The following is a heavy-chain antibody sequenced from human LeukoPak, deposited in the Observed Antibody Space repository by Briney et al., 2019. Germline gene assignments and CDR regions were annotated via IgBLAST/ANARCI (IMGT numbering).Heavy chain of an antibody. CDR1: VGPISSNNYS. CDR2: IYDSGST. V-gene: IGHV4-39*07. Sequence: PSETLSLTCTVSVGPISSNNYSWGWIRQPPGKGLKWFGSIYDSGSTYYNPSLKSRVTISVDTSKNQFSLKLSSVTAADTAVYYCAREKGRYSSRFFDYWGQGTLVTVSS. D-gene: IGHD6-13*01. J-gene: IGHJ4*02. CDR3: AREKGRYSSRFFDY.